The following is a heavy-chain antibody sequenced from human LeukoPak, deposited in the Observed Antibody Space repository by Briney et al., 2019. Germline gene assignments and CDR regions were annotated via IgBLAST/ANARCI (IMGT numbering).Heavy chain of an antibody. CDR1: GFTFGDYY. CDR2: IKQDGSEK. V-gene: IGHV3-7*01. CDR3: ARGYSYGRHFDY. Sequence: GGSLRLSCAASGFTFGDYYMSWVRQAPGKGLEWVANIKQDGSEKYYVDSVKGRFTISRDNAKNSLYLQMNSLRAEDTAVYYCARGYSYGRHFDYWGQGTLVTVSS. D-gene: IGHD5-18*01. J-gene: IGHJ4*02.